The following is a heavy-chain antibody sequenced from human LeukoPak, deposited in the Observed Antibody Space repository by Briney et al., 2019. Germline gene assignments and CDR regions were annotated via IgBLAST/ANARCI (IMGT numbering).Heavy chain of an antibody. D-gene: IGHD3-10*01. J-gene: IGHJ4*02. V-gene: IGHV3-9*01. Sequence: GGSLRLSCAASGFTFDDYAMHWVRQAPGKGLEWVSGISWNSGSIGYADSVKGRFTISRDNAKNSLYLQMNSLRAEDTALYYCAKDHGSGSYPTYYFDYWGQGTLVTVSS. CDR1: GFTFDDYA. CDR3: AKDHGSGSYPTYYFDY. CDR2: ISWNSGSI.